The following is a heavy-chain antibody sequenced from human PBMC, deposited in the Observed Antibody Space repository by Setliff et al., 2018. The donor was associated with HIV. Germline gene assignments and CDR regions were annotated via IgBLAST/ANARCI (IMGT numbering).Heavy chain of an antibody. CDR3: ALTGHRLLRGYMDV. D-gene: IGHD2-15*01. J-gene: IGHJ6*03. V-gene: IGHV4-4*09. Sequence: SETLSLTCTVSGGSMTSFYWGWIRQPPGKGLEWIGNIHGGGSTTYNPSLKSRVTMSLDTSKKHFSLKLKSVTAADTAVYYCALTGHRLLRGYMDVWGKGTTVTVSS. CDR1: GGSMTSFY. CDR2: IHGGGST.